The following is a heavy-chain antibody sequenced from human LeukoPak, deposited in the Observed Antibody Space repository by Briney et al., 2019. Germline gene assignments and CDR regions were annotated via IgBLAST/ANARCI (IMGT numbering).Heavy chain of an antibody. V-gene: IGHV4-38-2*02. CDR1: GYSIRSDYH. CDR3: ARDRSYYTFDY. Sequence: SETLSLTCAVSGYSIRSDYHWGWIRQPPGKGLEWIGAMHHSGSTYYKPSLKSRVTISVDTSKNQASLKLNSVTAADTAVYYCARDRSYYTFDYWGQGTLVTVSA. CDR2: MHHSGST. D-gene: IGHD3-10*01. J-gene: IGHJ4*02.